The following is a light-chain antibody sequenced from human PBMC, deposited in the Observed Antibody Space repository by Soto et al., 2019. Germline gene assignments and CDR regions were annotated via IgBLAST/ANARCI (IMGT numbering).Light chain of an antibody. J-gene: IGLJ2*01. CDR1: SDDVGAYDH. CDR3: SSYTGSSTLV. CDR2: EVT. Sequence: QSVLTQPASVSGSPGQSITISCTGTSDDVGAYDHVSWYQHHPGKAPKLMIYEVTNRPSGVSNRFSGSKSGNTASLTISGPQAEDEADYFCSSYTGSSTLVFGGGTKLTVL. V-gene: IGLV2-14*01.